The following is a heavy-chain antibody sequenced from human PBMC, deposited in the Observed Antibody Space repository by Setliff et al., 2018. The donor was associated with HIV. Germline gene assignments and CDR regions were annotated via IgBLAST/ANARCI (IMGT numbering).Heavy chain of an antibody. CDR1: GGSISSGTYY. J-gene: IGHJ6*03. CDR2: MSHSGST. Sequence: SETLSLTCSVSGGSISSGTYYWGWIRQPPGKGLEWIGSMSHSGSTLYNPSLKSRVTISVDTSKNQFSLKLSSVTAADTAVYYCARAGVSCGTDCYSQDFNYYYYMDVWGKGITVTVSS. D-gene: IGHD2-21*02. CDR3: ARAGVSCGTDCYSQDFNYYYYMDV. V-gene: IGHV4-39*07.